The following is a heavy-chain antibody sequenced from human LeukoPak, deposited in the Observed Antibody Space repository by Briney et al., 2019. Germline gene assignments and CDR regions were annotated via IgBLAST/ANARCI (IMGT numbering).Heavy chain of an antibody. CDR3: TKDSSYGRTYSEPDL. V-gene: IGHV3-48*04. J-gene: IGHJ4*02. Sequence: GGSLRLSCAASGFTFSSHSMNWVRQAPGKGLEWVSHISADSTTIYYAGSVKGRFTISRDNAKNSLYLQMNSPRAEDTAVYYCTKDSSYGRTYSEPDLWGQGTLVTVFS. D-gene: IGHD3-10*01. CDR1: GFTFSSHS. CDR2: ISADSTTI.